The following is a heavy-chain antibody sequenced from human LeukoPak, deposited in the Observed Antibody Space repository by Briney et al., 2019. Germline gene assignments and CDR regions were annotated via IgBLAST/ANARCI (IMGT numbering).Heavy chain of an antibody. CDR3: ARTTEGGYTYGYFYYYYMDV. CDR2: IDHTGIT. Sequence: PSETLSLTCTVSDDSITIYYWSWIRQPPGKGLEWIGYIDHTGITNYNPSLNSRVTISRDTSKNQFSLKLRPVTAADTAVYYCARTTEGGYTYGYFYYYYMDVWGKGTTVTISS. CDR1: DDSITIYY. D-gene: IGHD5-18*01. V-gene: IGHV4-59*01. J-gene: IGHJ6*03.